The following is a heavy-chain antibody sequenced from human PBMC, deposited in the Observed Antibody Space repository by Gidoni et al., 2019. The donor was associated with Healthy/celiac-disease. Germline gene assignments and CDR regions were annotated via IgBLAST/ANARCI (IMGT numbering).Heavy chain of an antibody. CDR2: ISGSGGST. D-gene: IGHD3-16*01. CDR3: ATFRRLTSSSNYYYYYMDV. J-gene: IGHJ6*03. V-gene: IGHV3-23*01. Sequence: EVQLLESGGGLVQPGGSLRLSCAASGFTFSSYAMSWVRQAPGKGLEWVSAISGSGGSTYYADSVKGRFTISRDNSKNTLYLQINSLRAEDTAVYYCATFRRLTSSSNYYYYYMDVWGKGTTVTVSS. CDR1: GFTFSSYA.